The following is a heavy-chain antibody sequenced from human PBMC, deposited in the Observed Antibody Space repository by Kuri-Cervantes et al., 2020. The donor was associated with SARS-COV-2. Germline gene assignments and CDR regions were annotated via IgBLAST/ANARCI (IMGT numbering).Heavy chain of an antibody. Sequence: GGSLRLSCAASGFTFSSYSMNWVRQAPGKGLEWVAVIWYDGSNKYYADSVKGRFTISRDNSKNTLYLQMNSLRAEDTAVYYCARGIAARRGYYYYGMDVWGQGTTVTVSS. D-gene: IGHD6-6*01. CDR3: ARGIAARRGYYYYGMDV. J-gene: IGHJ6*02. V-gene: IGHV3-33*08. CDR1: GFTFSSYS. CDR2: IWYDGSNK.